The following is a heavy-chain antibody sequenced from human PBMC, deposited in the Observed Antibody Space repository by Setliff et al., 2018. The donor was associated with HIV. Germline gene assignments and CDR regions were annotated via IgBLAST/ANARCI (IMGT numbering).Heavy chain of an antibody. CDR1: GGSITYYY. CDR3: ARGGAGESWDAFDI. CDR2: IYYSGST. Sequence: SETLSLTCTVSGGSITYYYWSWIRQPPGKGLEWIGYIYYSGSTKYNPSLKSRVTISVDTSKNQFSLKLTSVTAADTALYYCARGGAGESWDAFDIWGQGTMVTVSS. D-gene: IGHD3-16*01. J-gene: IGHJ3*02. V-gene: IGHV4-59*01.